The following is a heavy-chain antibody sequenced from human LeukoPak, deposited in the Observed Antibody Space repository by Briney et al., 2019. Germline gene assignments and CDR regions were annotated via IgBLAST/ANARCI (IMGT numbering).Heavy chain of an antibody. CDR2: IYYSGST. CDR1: GGSISSSSYY. V-gene: IGHV4-39*07. Sequence: SETLSLTCTVSGGSISSSSYYWGWIRQPPGKGLEWIGSIYYSGSTYYNPSLKGRVTISVDTSKNQFSLKLSSVTAADTAVYYCARDRVGYGSGSYYVDYWGQGTLVTVSS. J-gene: IGHJ4*02. CDR3: ARDRVGYGSGSYYVDY. D-gene: IGHD3-10*01.